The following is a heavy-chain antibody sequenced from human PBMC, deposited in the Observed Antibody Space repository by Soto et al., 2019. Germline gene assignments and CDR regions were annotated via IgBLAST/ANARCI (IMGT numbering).Heavy chain of an antibody. CDR1: GFTFSSYA. CDR3: ANRKSHSSGWYLVY. V-gene: IGHV3-23*01. CDR2: ISGSGGST. Sequence: PGGSLRLSCAASGFTFSSYAMSWVRQAPGKGLEWVSAISGSGGSTYYADSVKGRFTISRDNSKNTLYLQMNSLRAEDTAVYYCANRKSHSSGWYLVYWGQGTLVTVSS. J-gene: IGHJ4*02. D-gene: IGHD6-19*01.